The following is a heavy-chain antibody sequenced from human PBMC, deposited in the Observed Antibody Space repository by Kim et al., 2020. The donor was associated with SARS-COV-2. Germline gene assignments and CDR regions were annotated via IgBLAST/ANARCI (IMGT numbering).Heavy chain of an antibody. D-gene: IGHD3-22*01. Sequence: SETLSLTCNVSGRSIIRSSYYWGWIRQPPGKGLEWIGSIYYSGTTYYNPSLKSRVTISVDTSKNQFSLKLSSVTAADTAVYYCARHDYYDSSDSYYASRRNWFDPWGQGTLVTVSS. J-gene: IGHJ5*02. CDR2: IYYSGTT. CDR3: ARHDYYDSSDSYYASRRNWFDP. CDR1: GRSIIRSSYY. V-gene: IGHV4-39*01.